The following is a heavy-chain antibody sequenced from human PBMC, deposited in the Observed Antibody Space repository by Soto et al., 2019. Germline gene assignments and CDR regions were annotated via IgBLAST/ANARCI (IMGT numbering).Heavy chain of an antibody. D-gene: IGHD2-15*01. CDR2: IYYLGNT. Sequence: LEPLSVTCSVAGGSSSSSSSYWGWIRQPPGKGLEWVGSIYYLGNTYYNPSLGSRVTISVDTSKNQFSLKLSSVTAADTAVYYCARLVKGCGGSCYYYYYYMDVWGKGTTVTVSS. V-gene: IGHV4-39*01. J-gene: IGHJ6*03. CDR1: GGSSSSSSSY. CDR3: ARLVKGCGGSCYYYYYYMDV.